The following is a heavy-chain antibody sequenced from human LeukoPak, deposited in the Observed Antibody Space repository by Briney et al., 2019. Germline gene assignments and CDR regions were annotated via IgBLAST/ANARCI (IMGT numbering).Heavy chain of an antibody. J-gene: IGHJ4*02. V-gene: IGHV3-23*01. Sequence: GGSLRLSCAASGFSFNSYAMSWVRQAPGKGLVWISAISDTGGSTYHADSVKGRFTISRDNSKNTLYLQMNSLRAEDTAIYYCAKGSSSSRPYYFDHWAPGTLVTVSS. D-gene: IGHD6-6*01. CDR2: ISDTGGST. CDR1: GFSFNSYA. CDR3: AKGSSSSRPYYFDH.